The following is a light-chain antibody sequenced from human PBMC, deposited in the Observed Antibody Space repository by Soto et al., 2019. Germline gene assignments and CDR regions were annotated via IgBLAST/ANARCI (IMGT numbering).Light chain of an antibody. V-gene: IGLV2-14*01. CDR3: SSYTSRSTPV. CDR1: SSDVGTYKY. Sequence: QSALTQPASVSGSPGQSITISCTGTSSDVGTYKYVSWHQQLPGKAPKLMNYEVSNRPSGVSNRFSGSKSGNTASLTISELQAEDEADYYCSSYTSRSTPVFGGGTKLTVL. J-gene: IGLJ2*01. CDR2: EVS.